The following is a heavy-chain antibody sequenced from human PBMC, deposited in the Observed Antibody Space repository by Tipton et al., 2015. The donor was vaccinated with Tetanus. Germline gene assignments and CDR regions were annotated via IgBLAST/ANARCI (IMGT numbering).Heavy chain of an antibody. D-gene: IGHD3-3*01. V-gene: IGHV3-7*04. Sequence: SLRLSCAASGFTFSSYWMSWVRQAPGKGLEWVANIKQDGSEKYYVDSVKGRFTISRDNAKNSLYLQMNSLRAEDTAVYYCARVFGVVAPNGMDVWGQGTTVTVSS. CDR2: IKQDGSEK. CDR3: ARVFGVVAPNGMDV. CDR1: GFTFSSYW. J-gene: IGHJ6*02.